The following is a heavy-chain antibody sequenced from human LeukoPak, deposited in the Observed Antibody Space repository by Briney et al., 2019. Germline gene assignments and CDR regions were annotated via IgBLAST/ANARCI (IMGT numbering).Heavy chain of an antibody. V-gene: IGHV1-18*01. D-gene: IGHD3-9*01. J-gene: IGHJ6*02. CDR2: ISAYNGNT. CDR3: ARDRVLTGYRYYYYGMDV. CDR1: GYTFTSYG. Sequence: ASVTVSFKASGYTFTSYGISWVRQAPGQGLEWMGWISAYNGNTNYAQKLQGRVTMTTDTSTSTAYMELRSLRSDDTAVYYCARDRVLTGYRYYYYGMDVWGQGTTVTVSS.